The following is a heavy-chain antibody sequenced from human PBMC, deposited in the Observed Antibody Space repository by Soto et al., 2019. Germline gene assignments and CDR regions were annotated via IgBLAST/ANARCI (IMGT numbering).Heavy chain of an antibody. CDR1: GFTFSSYS. J-gene: IGHJ4*02. CDR2: ISSSSSYI. D-gene: IGHD3-9*01. CDR3: ARDRDDILTGSDY. V-gene: IGHV3-21*01. Sequence: EVQLVESGGGLVKPGGSLRLSCAASGFTFSSYSMNWVRQDPGKRLEWVSSISSSSSYIYYADSVRGRFTISRDNAKNSLYLQMNSLRAEDTAVYYCARDRDDILTGSDYWGQGTLVTVS.